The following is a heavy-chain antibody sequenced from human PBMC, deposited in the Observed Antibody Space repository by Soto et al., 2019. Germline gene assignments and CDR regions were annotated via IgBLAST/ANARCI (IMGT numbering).Heavy chain of an antibody. CDR1: GYTFTDHY. D-gene: IGHD4-17*01. CDR3: ARGRTVNFYGMDV. J-gene: IGHJ6*02. Sequence: QVQLVQSGAEVKKPGASVKVSYVASGYTFTDHYIHWVRQAPGQGLEWMGWINPHSGDTIYAQKCQGRGTLTRDTSISTAYMELSRLRSDDTAVYYCARGRTVNFYGMDVWGQGTTVTVSS. CDR2: INPHSGDT. V-gene: IGHV1-2*02.